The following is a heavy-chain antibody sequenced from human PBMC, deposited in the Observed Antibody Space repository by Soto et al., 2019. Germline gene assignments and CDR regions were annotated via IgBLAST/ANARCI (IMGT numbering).Heavy chain of an antibody. V-gene: IGHV4-59*01. D-gene: IGHD2-15*01. CDR1: GGSISSYY. J-gene: IGHJ3*02. CDR2: IYYSGST. Sequence: PSETLXXXCTVSGGSISSYYWSWIRQPPGKGLEWIGYIYYSGSTNYNPSLKSRVTISVDTSKNQFSLKLSSVTAADTAVYYCARVIYEVVAPLWAFDIWGQGTMVTVSS. CDR3: ARVIYEVVAPLWAFDI.